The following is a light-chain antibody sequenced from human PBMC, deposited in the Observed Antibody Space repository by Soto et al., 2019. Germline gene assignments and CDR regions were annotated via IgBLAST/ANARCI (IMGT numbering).Light chain of an antibody. Sequence: QSVLTQSPSASASLGASVKLTCTLSSGHSSYAIAWHQHQPGKGPRYLMNLNSDGSHTKGDGIPDRFSGSSSGAERYLTISSLQSEDEAVYFCCTYAGHVPKFGGGTKLTVL. J-gene: IGLJ3*02. V-gene: IGLV4-69*01. CDR2: LNSDGSH. CDR1: SGHSSYA. CDR3: CTYAGHVPK.